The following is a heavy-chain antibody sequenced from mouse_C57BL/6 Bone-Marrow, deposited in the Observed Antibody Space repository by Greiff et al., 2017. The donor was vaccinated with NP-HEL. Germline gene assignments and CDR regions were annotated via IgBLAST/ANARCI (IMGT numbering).Heavy chain of an antibody. CDR2: IDPENGDT. D-gene: IGHD3-2*02. V-gene: IGHV14-4*01. CDR1: GFNIKDDY. CDR3: TDSSGYLFAY. Sequence: VHVKQSGAELVRPGASVKLSCTASGFNIKDDYMHWVKQRPEQGLEWIGWIDPENGDTEYASKFQGKATITADTSSNTAYLQLSSLTSEDTAVYYCTDSSGYLFAYWGQGTLVTVSA. J-gene: IGHJ3*01.